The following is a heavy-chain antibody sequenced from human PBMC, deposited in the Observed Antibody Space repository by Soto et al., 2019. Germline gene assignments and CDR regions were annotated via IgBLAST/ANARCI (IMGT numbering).Heavy chain of an antibody. CDR1: GFPFSRDW. CDR3: ARGLRWGLFDY. D-gene: IGHD4-17*01. J-gene: IGHJ4*02. CDR2: INSDGSST. V-gene: IGHV3-74*01. Sequence: PGGSLRLSCAASGFPFSRDWMHWVRQAPGKGLVWVSHINSDGSSTSYADSVNGRFTISRDNAKNTLYLQMNSLRAEDTAVYYCARGLRWGLFDYWGPGTLVTVSS.